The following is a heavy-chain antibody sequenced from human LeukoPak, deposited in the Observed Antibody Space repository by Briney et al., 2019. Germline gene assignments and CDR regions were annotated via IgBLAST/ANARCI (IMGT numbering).Heavy chain of an antibody. D-gene: IGHD3-3*01. J-gene: IGHJ4*02. Sequence: SETLSLTCTVSGGSISSSSYYWGWIRQPPGKGLEWVGSIYYSGSTYYNPSLKSRVTISVDTSKNHFSLRLSSVTAAHTAVYYCARQLADVWSGYYLVFVYWGQGTMVTVSS. CDR2: IYYSGST. CDR1: GGSISSSSYY. V-gene: IGHV4-39*01. CDR3: ARQLADVWSGYYLVFVY.